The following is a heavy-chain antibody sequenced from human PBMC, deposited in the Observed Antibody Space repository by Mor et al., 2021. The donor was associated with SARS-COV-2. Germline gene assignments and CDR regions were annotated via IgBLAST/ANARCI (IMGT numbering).Heavy chain of an antibody. Sequence: NPSGGTTRHAQKFQGRVTMTKDTSTSTVYMELSSLRSEDTAVYYCAREMGTTYYVDYWGQGTLVTVSS. V-gene: IGHV1-46*01. J-gene: IGHJ4*02. CDR2: NPSGGTT. CDR3: AREMGTTYYVDY. D-gene: IGHD1-26*01.